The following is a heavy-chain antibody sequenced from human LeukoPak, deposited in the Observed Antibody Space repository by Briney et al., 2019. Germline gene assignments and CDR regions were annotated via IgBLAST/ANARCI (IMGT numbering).Heavy chain of an antibody. V-gene: IGHV4-39*01. Sequence: PSETLSLTCTVSGGSISSSSYYWGWIRQPPGKGLEWIGSIYYSGSTYYIPSLKSRVTISVDTSKNQFSLKLSSVTAADTAVYYCARQGIAAAGTSHWFDPWGQGTLVTVSS. CDR1: GGSISSSSYY. CDR3: ARQGIAAAGTSHWFDP. J-gene: IGHJ5*02. D-gene: IGHD6-13*01. CDR2: IYYSGST.